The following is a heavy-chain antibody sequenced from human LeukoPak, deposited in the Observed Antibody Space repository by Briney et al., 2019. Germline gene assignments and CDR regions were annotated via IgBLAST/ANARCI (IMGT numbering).Heavy chain of an antibody. CDR3: AKRGHYDSSGLRAPFDY. D-gene: IGHD3-22*01. CDR2: IKQDGSEK. V-gene: IGHV3-7*01. CDR1: GFSSRSYW. J-gene: IGHJ4*02. Sequence: GGSLRLSCAATGFSSRSYWMNWVRQAPGKGLEWLAIIKQDGSEKHYKGSVEGRFTISRDNAKNSLHLQMNSLRAEDTAVYYCAKRGHYDSSGLRAPFDYWGQGTLVTVSS.